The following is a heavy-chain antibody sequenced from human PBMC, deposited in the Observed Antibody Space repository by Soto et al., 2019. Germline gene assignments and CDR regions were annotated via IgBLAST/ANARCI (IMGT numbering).Heavy chain of an antibody. CDR3: FFFQAEDGIRDVRSVSAFLLNRSSDL. D-gene: IGHD3-10*02. CDR2: IDYSGST. J-gene: IGHJ2*01. V-gene: IGHV4-59*01. Sequence: EKGLAWIGYIDYSGSTNYNPFLKSRVTISVDTSKNQFSLMLSSVTAADTAVYYCFFFQAEDGIRDVRSVSAFLLNRSSDL.